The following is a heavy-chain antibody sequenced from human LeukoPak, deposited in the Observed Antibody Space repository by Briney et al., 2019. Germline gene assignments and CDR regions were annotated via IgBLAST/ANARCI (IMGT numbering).Heavy chain of an antibody. V-gene: IGHV3-7*01. CDR3: ARADCSSSSCYELDY. CDR1: GFTFSSYW. Sequence: GGSLRLSCAASGFTFSSYWMNWVRQAPGKGLEWVANIKQDGSEKHYVDPVKGRFTISRDNAKNSLYLQMNSLRAEDTAVYYCARADCSSSSCYELDYWGQGTLVAVSS. D-gene: IGHD2-2*01. CDR2: IKQDGSEK. J-gene: IGHJ4*02.